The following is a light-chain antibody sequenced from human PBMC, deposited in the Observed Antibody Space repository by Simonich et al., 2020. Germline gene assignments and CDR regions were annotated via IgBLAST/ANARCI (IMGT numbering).Light chain of an antibody. V-gene: IGLV5-45*01. CDR1: SGINVGTYR. CDR3: QVWDSSSDNPVV. Sequence: QAVLTQPASLSASPGASASLTCTLRSGINVGTYRIYWYQQKPGSPPQYLLRYKSDSDKQQGSGVPSRFSGSKDASANAGILLISGLQSEDEADYYCQVWDSSSDNPVVFGGGTKLTVL. J-gene: IGLJ2*01. CDR2: YKSDSDK.